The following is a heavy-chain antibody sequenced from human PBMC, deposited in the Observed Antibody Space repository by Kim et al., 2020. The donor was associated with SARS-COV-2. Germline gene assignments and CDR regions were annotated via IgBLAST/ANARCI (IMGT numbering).Heavy chain of an antibody. Sequence: ASVKVSCKASGYTFTSYGISWVRQAPGQGLEWMGWISVYNGNTNYAQKLQGRVTMTTDTSTSTAYMELRSLRSDDTAVYYCARAPDSYGYYYYGMDVWGQGTTVTVSS. D-gene: IGHD5-18*01. CDR1: GYTFTSYG. J-gene: IGHJ6*02. V-gene: IGHV1-18*01. CDR3: ARAPDSYGYYYYGMDV. CDR2: ISVYNGNT.